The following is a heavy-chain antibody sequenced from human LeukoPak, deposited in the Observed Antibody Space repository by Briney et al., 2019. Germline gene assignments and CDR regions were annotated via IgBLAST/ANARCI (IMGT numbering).Heavy chain of an antibody. CDR2: ISYDGSNK. J-gene: IGHJ4*02. CDR1: GFTFSSYA. CDR3: ARDTYGGLLVLGDFDY. Sequence: GGSLRLSSAASGFTFSSYAMHWVRQAPGKGLEWVAVISYDGSNKYYADSVKGRFTISRDNSKNTLYLQMNSLRAEDTAVYYCARDTYGGLLVLGDFDYWGQGTLVTVSS. D-gene: IGHD1-26*01. V-gene: IGHV3-30-3*01.